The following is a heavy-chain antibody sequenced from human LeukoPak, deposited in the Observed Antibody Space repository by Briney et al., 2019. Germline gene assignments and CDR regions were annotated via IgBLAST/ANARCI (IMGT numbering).Heavy chain of an antibody. CDR3: ARGGYYGSGSYYEYVY. D-gene: IGHD3-10*01. CDR2: IYYSGST. V-gene: IGHV4-59*01. J-gene: IGHJ4*02. Sequence: PSETLSLTCTVSGGSISSYYWSWIRQPPGKGPEWIGYIYYSGSTNYNPSLKSRVTISVDTSKNQFSLKLSSVTAADTAVYYCARGGYYGSGSYYEYVYWGQGTLVTVSS. CDR1: GGSISSYY.